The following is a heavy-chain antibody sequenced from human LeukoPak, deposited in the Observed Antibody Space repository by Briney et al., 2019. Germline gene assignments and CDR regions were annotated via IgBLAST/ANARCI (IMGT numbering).Heavy chain of an antibody. V-gene: IGHV3-23*01. CDR2: ISGSGGST. CDR1: GFTFSSYA. Sequence: GGSLRLSCAASGFTFSSYAMSWVRQAPGKGLEWVSAISGSGGSTYYADSVKGRFTISRDNSKNTLFLQMNSLRAEDTAVYYCSKDKGGHYNYDDYWGQGTPVTVSS. CDR3: SKDKGGHYNYDDY. J-gene: IGHJ4*02. D-gene: IGHD3-16*01.